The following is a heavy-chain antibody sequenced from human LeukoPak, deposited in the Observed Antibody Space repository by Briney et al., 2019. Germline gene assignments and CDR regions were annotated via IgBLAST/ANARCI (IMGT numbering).Heavy chain of an antibody. Sequence: GGSLRLSCAASEFSFSSYGMHWVRQAPGKGLQWVASLRYDGTNKYHADSVKGRFTISRDNSQSTLYLQMNSLRAEDTAMYYCARARNNYDSSGYSALDYWGQGTLVTVSS. CDR2: LRYDGTNK. V-gene: IGHV3-33*01. CDR1: EFSFSSYG. J-gene: IGHJ4*02. CDR3: ARARNNYDSSGYSALDY. D-gene: IGHD3-22*01.